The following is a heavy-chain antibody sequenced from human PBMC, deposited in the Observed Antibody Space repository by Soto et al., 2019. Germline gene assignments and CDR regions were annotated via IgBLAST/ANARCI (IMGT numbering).Heavy chain of an antibody. CDR3: ARNGESSSSWYAFDI. V-gene: IGHV1-18*01. D-gene: IGHD6-13*01. J-gene: IGHJ3*02. CDR2: ISAYNGNT. CDR1: GYTFTSYG. Sequence: ASVKVSSKASGYTFTSYGISWVRQAPGQGLEWMGWISAYNGNTNYAQKLQGRVTMTTDTSTSTAYMELRSLRSDDTAVYYCARNGESSSSWYAFDIWGQGTMVTVSS.